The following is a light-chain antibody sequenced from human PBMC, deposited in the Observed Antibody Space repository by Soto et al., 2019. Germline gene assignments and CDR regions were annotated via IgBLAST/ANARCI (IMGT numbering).Light chain of an antibody. Sequence: DIQMTQSPSSLSASEGDRVTITCQASQDITNYLNWYQQKPGKAPRLLIYDASILEIGVPSRFSGSGSGTVFTFTISSLQPEDIATYYCQQYDSLPLTFGPGTKVDFK. CDR1: QDITNY. V-gene: IGKV1-33*01. CDR2: DAS. J-gene: IGKJ3*01. CDR3: QQYDSLPLT.